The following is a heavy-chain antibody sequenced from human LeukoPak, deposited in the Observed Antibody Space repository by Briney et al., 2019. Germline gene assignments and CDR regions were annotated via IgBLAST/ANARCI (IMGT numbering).Heavy chain of an antibody. J-gene: IGHJ4*02. Sequence: ASVKVSCKASGYTFTGYYMHWVRQAPGQGLEWMGRINPNSGGTNYAQKFQGRVTMTRDTSISTAYMELSRLRSDDTAVYYCARSTIFGVVAADYWGQGTLVTVSS. D-gene: IGHD3-3*01. V-gene: IGHV1-2*06. CDR2: INPNSGGT. CDR3: ARSTIFGVVAADY. CDR1: GYTFTGYY.